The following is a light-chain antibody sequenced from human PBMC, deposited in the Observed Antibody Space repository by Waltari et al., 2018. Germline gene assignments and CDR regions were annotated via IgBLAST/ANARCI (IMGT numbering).Light chain of an antibody. J-gene: IGLJ3*02. Sequence: QPVVTQDPSLSVSPGGTFLRTCALRSGYLSPTSYATGYQQPPSQAPLPLDYKANARSAGVPDRFSGSILGNTAALTITGAQADDESDYYCALYMGSGIWVFGGGTRLTVL. CDR3: ALYMGSGIWV. CDR2: KAN. V-gene: IGLV8-61*01. CDR1: SGYLSPTSY.